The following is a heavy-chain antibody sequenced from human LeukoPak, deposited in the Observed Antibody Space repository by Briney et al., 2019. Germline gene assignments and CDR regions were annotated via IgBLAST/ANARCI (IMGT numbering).Heavy chain of an antibody. CDR3: ARANSKGWFGFDY. D-gene: IGHD6-19*01. CDR2: IYYGGST. Sequence: SETLSLTCTVSGGSISSYYWSWIRQPPGKGLECIGYIYYGGSTNYNPSLKSRVTISVDTSKNQFSLKVSSVTAADTAVYYCARANSKGWFGFDYWGQETLVTV. V-gene: IGHV4-59*01. CDR1: GGSISSYY. J-gene: IGHJ4*01.